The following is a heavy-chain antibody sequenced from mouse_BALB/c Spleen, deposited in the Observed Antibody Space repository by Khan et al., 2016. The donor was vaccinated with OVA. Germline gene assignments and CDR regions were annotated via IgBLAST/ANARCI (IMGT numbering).Heavy chain of an antibody. V-gene: IGHV5-9-1*01. D-gene: IGHD2-1*01. Sequence: EVALVESGGGLVEPGGSLKLSCAASGFTFSSFVMSWVRQTPEKRLEWVATISSAATYTYYPDSIKGRLTITRDNAKNTLYLHMNSLRSHDTAIYFCPTGNYGCFAYWGLCTLVTVST. CDR1: GFTFSSFV. CDR2: ISSAATYT. CDR3: PTGNYGCFAY. J-gene: IGHJ3*01.